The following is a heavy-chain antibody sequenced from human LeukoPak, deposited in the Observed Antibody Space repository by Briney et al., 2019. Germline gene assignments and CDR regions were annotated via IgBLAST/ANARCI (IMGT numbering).Heavy chain of an antibody. D-gene: IGHD3-3*01. V-gene: IGHV4-31*03. CDR1: GGYISSGGYY. Sequence: SETLSLTCTVSGGYISSGGYYWSWIRQHPGKGLEWIGYIYYSGSTYYNPSLKSRVTISVDTSKNQFSLKLSSVTAADTAVYYCARVAVVIPRYFDYWGQGTLVTVSS. CDR2: IYYSGST. J-gene: IGHJ4*02. CDR3: ARVAVVIPRYFDY.